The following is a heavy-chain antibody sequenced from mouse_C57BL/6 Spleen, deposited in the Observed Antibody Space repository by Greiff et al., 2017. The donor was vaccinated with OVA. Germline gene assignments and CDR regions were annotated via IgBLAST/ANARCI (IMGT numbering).Heavy chain of an antibody. CDR2: INPNNGGT. Sequence: EVKLMESGPELVKPGASVKISCKASGYTFTDYYMNWVKQSHGKSLEWIGDINPNNGGTSYNQKFKGKATLTVDKSSSTAYMELRSLTSEDSAVYYCARTGYAMDYWGQGTSVTVSS. CDR3: ARTGYAMDY. J-gene: IGHJ4*01. CDR1: GYTFTDYY. V-gene: IGHV1-26*01.